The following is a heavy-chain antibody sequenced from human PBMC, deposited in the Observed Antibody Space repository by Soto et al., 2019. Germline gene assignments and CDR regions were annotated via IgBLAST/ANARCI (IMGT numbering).Heavy chain of an antibody. Sequence: VQLVESGGGLVQPGGSLRLSCAASGFTFSNYDIHWVRQITGKGLEWVAAIGTGGDTYFPDSVKGRFTISRENVKNSLYLQMNSLRADDTAVYYCVRAGGVGATWSWFDPWGQGTLVTVSS. D-gene: IGHD1-26*01. CDR2: IGTGGDT. V-gene: IGHV3-13*01. J-gene: IGHJ5*02. CDR1: GFTFSNYD. CDR3: VRAGGVGATWSWFDP.